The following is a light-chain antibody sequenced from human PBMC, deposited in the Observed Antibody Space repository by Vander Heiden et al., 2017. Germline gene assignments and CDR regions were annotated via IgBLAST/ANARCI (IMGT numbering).Light chain of an antibody. CDR2: LGS. Sequence: ESVMTQSPLSLPVTPGEPSSISCRSSQSILHSNGYNYFDWYLQKPGQSPQLLIYLGSNRASGVPDRFSGSGSGTDFTLKISRVEAEDVGVYYCMQALQTPYTFGGGTKVEIK. CDR3: MQALQTPYT. CDR1: QSILHSNGYNY. V-gene: IGKV2-28*01. J-gene: IGKJ4*01.